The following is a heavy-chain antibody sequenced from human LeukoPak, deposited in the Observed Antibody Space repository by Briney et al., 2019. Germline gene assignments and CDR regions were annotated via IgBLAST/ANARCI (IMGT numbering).Heavy chain of an antibody. CDR3: ATSYDFPYYYMDV. V-gene: IGHV1-24*01. Sequence: ASVKVSCKVSGHTLAELSMHWVRQAPGKGLEWMGGFDPEDGETIYAQKFQGRVTITTDESTSTAYMELSSLRSEDTAVYYCATSYDFPYYYMDVWGKGTTVTVSS. CDR2: FDPEDGET. D-gene: IGHD3-3*01. J-gene: IGHJ6*03. CDR1: GHTLAELS.